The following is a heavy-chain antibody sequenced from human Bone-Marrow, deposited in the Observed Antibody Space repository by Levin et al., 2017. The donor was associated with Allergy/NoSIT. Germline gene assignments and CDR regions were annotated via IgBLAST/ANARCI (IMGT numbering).Heavy chain of an antibody. V-gene: IGHV3-30*18. Sequence: GGSLRLSCAASGFSFGDYGMQWVRQAPGKGLEWVAVIPYDGRDKYYGDSVKGRFTISRDNSKNTLFLQMNSLRREDTAVYYCAKRSEAVCGGDCYLGAFDLWGQGTMVIVSS. D-gene: IGHD2-21*02. J-gene: IGHJ3*01. CDR2: IPYDGRDK. CDR3: AKRSEAVCGGDCYLGAFDL. CDR1: GFSFGDYG.